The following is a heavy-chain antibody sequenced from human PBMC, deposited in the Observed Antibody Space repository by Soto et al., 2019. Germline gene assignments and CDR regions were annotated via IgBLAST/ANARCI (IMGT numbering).Heavy chain of an antibody. CDR3: ARERAVSANFFDY. CDR1: GYTFTRYA. CDR2: INAGSGSS. Sequence: GASVKVSCKASGYTFTRYAIHWVRQAPGQGLEWMGWINAGSGSSRYSQNFQGRVTITRDTSASTAYMELNSLVFEDTGVYFCARERAVSANFFDYWGQGTLVTSPQ. V-gene: IGHV1-3*01. J-gene: IGHJ4*02. D-gene: IGHD2-21*02.